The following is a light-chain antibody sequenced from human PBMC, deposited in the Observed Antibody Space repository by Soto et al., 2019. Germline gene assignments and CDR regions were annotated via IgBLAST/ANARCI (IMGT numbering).Light chain of an antibody. Sequence: EIVLTQSPGTLSLSPGERATLSCRASQSLSINSLAWYQQKPGQSPRLLVYGASTRDTGIPDRFRGSGSGTDFALTISSLEPEDFAVYYCQQRSNWPPGFTFGPGTKVDIK. V-gene: IGKV3D-20*02. J-gene: IGKJ3*01. CDR1: QSLSINS. CDR2: GAS. CDR3: QQRSNWPPGFT.